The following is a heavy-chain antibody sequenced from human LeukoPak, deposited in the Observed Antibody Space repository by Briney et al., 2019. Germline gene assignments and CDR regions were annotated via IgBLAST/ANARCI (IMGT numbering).Heavy chain of an antibody. D-gene: IGHD3-3*01. CDR3: ARRPGDYDFWSGYHPRGAFDI. CDR2: IYYSGST. CDR1: GGSISSSSYY. J-gene: IGHJ3*02. Sequence: SETLSLTCTVSGGSISSSSYYWGWIRQPPGKGLEWIGSIYYSGSTYYNPSLKSRVTISVDTSKNQFSLKLSSVTAADTAVYYCARRPGDYDFWSGYHPRGAFDIWGQGTVVTVSS. V-gene: IGHV4-39*01.